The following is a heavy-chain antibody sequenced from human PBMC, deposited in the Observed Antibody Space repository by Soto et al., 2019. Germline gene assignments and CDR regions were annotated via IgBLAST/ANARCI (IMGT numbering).Heavy chain of an antibody. V-gene: IGHV3-7*01. D-gene: IGHD3-9*01. CDR1: GFTFSTYW. CDR2: IKQDGNEK. CDR3: ARDDVTTGYFPDY. J-gene: IGHJ4*01. Sequence: EVQLVESGGGLVQPGGSLRLSCAASGFTFSTYWMSWVRQAPGKGLEWVANIKQDGNEKYSVDSVKGRFTISRDNAKNSLYLQMNTRLGEDAAVYYGARDDVTTGYFPDYWGPGTRVTVSS.